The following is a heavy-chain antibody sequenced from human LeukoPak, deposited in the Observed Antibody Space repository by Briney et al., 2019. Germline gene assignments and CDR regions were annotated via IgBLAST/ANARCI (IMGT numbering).Heavy chain of an antibody. CDR2: IYYSGST. J-gene: IGHJ5*02. Sequence: PSQTLSLTCTVSGGSISSGDYYWSWIRQPPGKGLEWIGYIYYSGSTYYNPSLKSRVTISVDTSKNQFSLKLSSVTAADTAVYYCARANYPHPHNWFDPWAREPWSPSPQ. D-gene: IGHD5-24*01. CDR1: GGSISSGDYY. V-gene: IGHV4-30-4*01. CDR3: ARANYPHPHNWFDP.